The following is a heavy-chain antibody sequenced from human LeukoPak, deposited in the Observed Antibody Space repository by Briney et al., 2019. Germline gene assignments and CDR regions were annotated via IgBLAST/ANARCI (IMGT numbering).Heavy chain of an antibody. CDR1: GYTFTSYA. Sequence: ASVKVSCKASGYTFTSYAMHWVRQAPGQRLEWMGWINAGNGNTKYSHEFQGRVTITRDTSASTAYMELSSLRSEDMAVYYCARDLYSSGWYYMDVWDKGTTVTVSS. J-gene: IGHJ6*03. CDR3: ARDLYSSGWYYMDV. V-gene: IGHV1-3*03. D-gene: IGHD6-19*01. CDR2: INAGNGNT.